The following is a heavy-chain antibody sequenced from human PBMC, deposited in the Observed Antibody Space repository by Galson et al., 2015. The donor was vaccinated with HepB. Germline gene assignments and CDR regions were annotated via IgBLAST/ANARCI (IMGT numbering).Heavy chain of an antibody. J-gene: IGHJ4*02. CDR3: AKFNDTWGERWLDS. D-gene: IGHD3-16*01. V-gene: IGHV3-23*01. CDR2: ISGSGGDK. Sequence: SLRLSCAASGFTFNNYAMTWVRQAPGKGLEWVSVISGSGGDKYFADAVKGRFTISRDNAKNTVHLQMNTVRVDDSAVYYCAKFNDTWGERWLDSWGQGTLVTVSS. CDR1: GFTFNNYA.